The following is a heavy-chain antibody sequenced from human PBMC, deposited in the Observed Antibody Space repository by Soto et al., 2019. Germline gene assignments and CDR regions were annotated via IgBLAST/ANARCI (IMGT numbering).Heavy chain of an antibody. CDR3: ARDSGYSGYDPPRDYYYYYGMDV. J-gene: IGHJ6*02. Sequence: GASVKVSCKASGYTFTGYYMHWVRQAPGQGLEWMGWINPNSGGTNYAQKFQGWVTMTRDTSISTAYMELSRLRSDDTAVYYCARDSGYSGYDPPRDYYYYYGMDVWGQGTTVTVSS. D-gene: IGHD5-12*01. V-gene: IGHV1-2*04. CDR1: GYTFTGYY. CDR2: INPNSGGT.